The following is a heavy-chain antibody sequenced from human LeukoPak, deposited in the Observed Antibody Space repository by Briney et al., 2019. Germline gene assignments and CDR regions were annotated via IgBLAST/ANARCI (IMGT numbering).Heavy chain of an antibody. CDR1: GGSFSGYN. D-gene: IGHD6-13*01. Sequence: SETLSLTCAVYGGSFSGYNWSWIRHPPGKGLEWMGEINHSGSTNYNPSLKSRVTISVDTSKNQFSLKLSSVPAADTAVYYCASGQHVFDYWGQGTLVTVSS. CDR2: INHSGST. V-gene: IGHV4-34*01. CDR3: ASGQHVFDY. J-gene: IGHJ4*02.